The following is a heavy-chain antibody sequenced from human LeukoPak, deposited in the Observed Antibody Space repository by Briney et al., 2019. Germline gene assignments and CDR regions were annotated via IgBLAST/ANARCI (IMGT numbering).Heavy chain of an antibody. Sequence: GGSLRLSCAASGFTFRSYWMSWVRQAPGKGLEWVANIKEDGSEKYYVDSVKGRFTISRDNAKNSVYLQMNSLRAEDTAIYYCARNARGPGDYWGQGTVVTVSS. CDR3: ARNARGPGDY. V-gene: IGHV3-7*01. CDR1: GFTFRSYW. CDR2: IKEDGSEK. J-gene: IGHJ4*02. D-gene: IGHD2-2*01.